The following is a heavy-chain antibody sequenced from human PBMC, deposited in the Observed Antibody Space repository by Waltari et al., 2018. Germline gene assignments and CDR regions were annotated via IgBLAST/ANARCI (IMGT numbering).Heavy chain of an antibody. V-gene: IGHV3-48*03. D-gene: IGHD3-22*01. Sequence: EVHLVESGGRLVHPGGSLRLSCAASGFTFNTYEMNWVRQAPGKGLEWVSYISISGETIYYADSVKGRVTISRDNAKNSLYLQMNSRRAEDTAVYYCFGVSSDYYYAEYWGQGTLVTVSS. CDR1: GFTFNTYE. J-gene: IGHJ4*02. CDR2: ISISGETI. CDR3: FGVSSDYYYAEY.